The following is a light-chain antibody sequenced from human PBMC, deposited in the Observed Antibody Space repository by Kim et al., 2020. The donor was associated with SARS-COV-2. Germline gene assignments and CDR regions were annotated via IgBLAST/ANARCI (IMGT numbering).Light chain of an antibody. Sequence: GSPGERAALSCRASQSVNSNLAWYQQKPAQAPRLLIYGASTRATGIPARFSGSGSGTEFTLTISSLQSEDFAVYYCQHFYNWPLTFGGGTKVDIK. J-gene: IGKJ4*01. V-gene: IGKV3-15*01. CDR3: QHFYNWPLT. CDR2: GAS. CDR1: QSVNSN.